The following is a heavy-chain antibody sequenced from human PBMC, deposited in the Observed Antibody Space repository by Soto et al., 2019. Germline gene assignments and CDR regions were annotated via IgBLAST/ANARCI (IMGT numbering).Heavy chain of an antibody. Sequence: QVQLVQSGAEVKKPGASVKVSCKASGYTFTSYYMHWVRQAPGQGLEWMGIINPSGGSTSYAQKFQGRVTMARDTSTSTVYMELSSLRSEDTAVYYCARGERRGRIYYYYGMDVWGQGTTVTASS. V-gene: IGHV1-46*01. J-gene: IGHJ6*02. D-gene: IGHD2-15*01. CDR3: ARGERRGRIYYYYGMDV. CDR1: GYTFTSYY. CDR2: INPSGGST.